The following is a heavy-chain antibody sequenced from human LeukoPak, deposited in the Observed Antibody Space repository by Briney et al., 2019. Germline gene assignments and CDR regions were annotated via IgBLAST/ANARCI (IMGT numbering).Heavy chain of an antibody. CDR2: IYYSGST. Sequence: SETLSLTCTVSGGSISSYYWSWIRQPPGKGLEWIGYIYYSGSTNYSPSLKSRVTISVDTSKNQFSLKLSSVTAADTAVYYCAREVRDGDYFDYWGQGTLVTVSS. V-gene: IGHV4-59*01. CDR1: GGSISSYY. CDR3: AREVRDGDYFDY. J-gene: IGHJ4*02. D-gene: IGHD2-2*01.